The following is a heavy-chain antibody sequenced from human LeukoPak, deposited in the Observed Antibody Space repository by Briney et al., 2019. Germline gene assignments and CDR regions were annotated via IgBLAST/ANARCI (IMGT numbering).Heavy chain of an antibody. CDR1: RFTFDDYA. V-gene: IGHV3-53*01. D-gene: IGHD3-10*01. Sequence: GGSLRLSCAASRFTFDDYAMHWVRQVPGKGLEWVSVIYSGGSTYYADSVKGRFTISRDNSKNTLYLQMNSLRAEDTAVYYCARGSALYGSGSYQTGTTDYWGQGTLVTVSS. J-gene: IGHJ4*02. CDR2: IYSGGST. CDR3: ARGSALYGSGSYQTGTTDY.